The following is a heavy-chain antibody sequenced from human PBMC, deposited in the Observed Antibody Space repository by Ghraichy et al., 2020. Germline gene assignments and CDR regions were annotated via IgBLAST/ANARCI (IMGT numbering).Heavy chain of an antibody. CDR2: IRYDGSNK. Sequence: GALRLSCAASGFTFSSYGMHWVRQAPGKGLEWVAFIRYDGSNKYYADSVKGRFTISRDSSKNTLYLQMNSLRAEDTAVYYCARGYCSSTSCSHYYYYMDVWGKGTTVTVSS. CDR3: ARGYCSSTSCSHYYYYMDV. J-gene: IGHJ6*03. V-gene: IGHV3-30*02. D-gene: IGHD2-2*01. CDR1: GFTFSSYG.